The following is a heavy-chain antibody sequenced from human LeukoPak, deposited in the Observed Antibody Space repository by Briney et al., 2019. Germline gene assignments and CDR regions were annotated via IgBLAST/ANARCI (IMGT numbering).Heavy chain of an antibody. D-gene: IGHD6-6*01. V-gene: IGHV4-39*02. J-gene: IGHJ4*02. CDR1: GGSISSSSYY. CDR3: AREGYSSSSGSYFDY. CDR2: IYYSGST. Sequence: SETLSLTCTVSGGSISSSSYYWGWIRQPPGKGLEWIGSIYYSGSTYYNPSLKSRVTISVDTSKNQFSLKLSSVTAADTAVYYCAREGYSSSSGSYFDYWGQGTLVTVSS.